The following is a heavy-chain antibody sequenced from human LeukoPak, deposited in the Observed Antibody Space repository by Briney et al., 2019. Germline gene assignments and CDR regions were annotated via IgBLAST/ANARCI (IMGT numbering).Heavy chain of an antibody. CDR2: ISSDGGSR. V-gene: IGHV3-64D*06. CDR3: VKRGRQGDYAYDY. J-gene: IGHJ4*02. CDR1: GFTFSSYA. Sequence: PGGSLRLSCSASGFTFSSYAMHWVRQAPGKGLEYVSSISSDGGSRNYADSVKGRSTISRDNSKNTLYLQMNSLRGGDTAVYYCVKRGRQGDYAYDYWGQGALVTVSS. D-gene: IGHD4-17*01.